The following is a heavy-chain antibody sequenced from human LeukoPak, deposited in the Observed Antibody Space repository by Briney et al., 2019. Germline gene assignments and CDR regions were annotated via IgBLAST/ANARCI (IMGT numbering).Heavy chain of an antibody. D-gene: IGHD5-12*01. V-gene: IGHV3-48*02. J-gene: IGHJ4*02. CDR2: ITSSSSSI. CDR1: GFPFSSYS. CDR3: ARDRPNTGYACDY. Sequence: GGSLRLSCAASGFPFSSYSMNWVRQAPGKGLEWFSYITSSSSSIFYADSVKGRFTISRDNAKNSLYLQMNSLRDDDPAVYYCARDRPNTGYACDYWGQGALVTVSS.